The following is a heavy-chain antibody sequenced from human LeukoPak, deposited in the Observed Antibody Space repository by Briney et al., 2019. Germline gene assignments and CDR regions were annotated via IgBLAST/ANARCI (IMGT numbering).Heavy chain of an antibody. CDR2: IRSKAYGGTT. V-gene: IGHV3-49*03. CDR3: TRVGYSGYSLDYYYYMDV. CDR1: GFTFGDYA. D-gene: IGHD5-18*01. Sequence: GGSLRLSCTASGFTFGDYAMSWFRQAPGKGLEWVGFIRSKAYGGTTEYAASVKGRFTISRDDSKSIAYLQMNSLKTEDTAVYYCTRVGYSGYSLDYYYYMDVWGKGTTVTISS. J-gene: IGHJ6*03.